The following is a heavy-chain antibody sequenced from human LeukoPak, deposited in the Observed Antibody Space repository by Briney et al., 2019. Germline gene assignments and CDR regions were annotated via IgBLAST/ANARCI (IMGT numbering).Heavy chain of an antibody. V-gene: IGHV3-15*01. D-gene: IGHD1/OR15-1a*01. Sequence: GGSLRLSCAASGFTFSNAWMSWVRQAPGKGLEWVGRIKSKTDGGTTDYAAPVKGRFTISKDDPKNTLYLQMNSLKTEDTAVYYCTTDGLEQPYFDYWGQGTLVTVSS. J-gene: IGHJ4*02. CDR2: IKSKTDGGTT. CDR3: TTDGLEQPYFDY. CDR1: GFTFSNAW.